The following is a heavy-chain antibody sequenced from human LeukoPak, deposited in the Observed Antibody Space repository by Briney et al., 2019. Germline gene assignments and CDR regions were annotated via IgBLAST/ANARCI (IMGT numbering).Heavy chain of an antibody. J-gene: IGHJ4*02. CDR2: ISYDGSNK. D-gene: IGHD3-22*01. V-gene: IGHV3-30*04. CDR1: GFTFSSYA. Sequence: GGSLILSCAASGFTFSSYAMHWVRQAPGKGLEWVAVISYDGSNKYYADSVKGRYTISRDNSKNTLYLQMNSLRAEDTAVYYCARDDYYDSSGYSSLDYWGQGNLVTVSS. CDR3: ARDDYYDSSGYSSLDY.